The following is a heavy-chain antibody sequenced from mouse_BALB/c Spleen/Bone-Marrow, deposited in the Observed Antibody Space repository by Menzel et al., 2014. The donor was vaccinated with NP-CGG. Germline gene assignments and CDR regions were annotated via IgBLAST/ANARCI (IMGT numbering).Heavy chain of an antibody. Sequence: DVQLQESGAELVKPGASVKLSCTASGFNIKDTYMHWVEQRPEQGLEWIGRIDPANGNTKYDPKFQGKATITADTSSNTAYLQLSSLTSEDTAVYYCASYDYGYYFDYWGQGTTLTVSS. CDR1: GFNIKDTY. J-gene: IGHJ2*01. CDR2: IDPANGNT. V-gene: IGHV14-3*02. CDR3: ASYDYGYYFDY. D-gene: IGHD2-4*01.